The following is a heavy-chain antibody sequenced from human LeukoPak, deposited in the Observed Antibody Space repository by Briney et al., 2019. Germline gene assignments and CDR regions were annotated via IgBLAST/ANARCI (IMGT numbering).Heavy chain of an antibody. CDR3: AREISFNSYYGMDA. J-gene: IGHJ6*02. Sequence: ASLRLSCKSSGYTFSDYYIHWVRQAPGQGLEWMGWINPKSGGTNFAQKFQDRVTMTRDTSITTGYMELSGLTSDDTAVYYCAREISFNSYYGMDAWGQGTTVTVSS. CDR1: GYTFSDYY. V-gene: IGHV1-2*02. D-gene: IGHD3-3*02. CDR2: INPKSGGT.